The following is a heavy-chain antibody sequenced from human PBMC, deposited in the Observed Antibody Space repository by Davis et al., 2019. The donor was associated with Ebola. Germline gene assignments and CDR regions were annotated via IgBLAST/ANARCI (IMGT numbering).Heavy chain of an antibody. V-gene: IGHV3-23*01. D-gene: IGHD6-13*01. CDR2: ISGSGGST. CDR1: AFSFSSYA. Sequence: GGSLRLSCAASAFSFSSYAMSWVRQAPGKGLEWVSAISGSGGSTYYADSVKGRFTISRDNSKNTLYLQMNSLRAEDTAVYYCASSSWYAEYFQHWGQGTRVTVSS. CDR3: ASSSWYAEYFQH. J-gene: IGHJ1*01.